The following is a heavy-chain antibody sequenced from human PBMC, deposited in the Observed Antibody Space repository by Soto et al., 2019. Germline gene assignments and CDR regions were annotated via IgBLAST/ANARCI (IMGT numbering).Heavy chain of an antibody. CDR2: ISDGGTTI. V-gene: IGHV3-48*03. CDR1: GFIFSSFE. CDR3: AREGVSVDAFDV. Sequence: ESGGGLEQPGGSLRLSCAVSGFIFSSFEMNWVRQAPGKGLEWVSYISDGGTTIYYADSVKGRFTISRDNARNSLYLQMSSLRAEDTAVYYCAREGVSVDAFDVWGQGTMVTVSS. J-gene: IGHJ3*01. D-gene: IGHD3-3*01.